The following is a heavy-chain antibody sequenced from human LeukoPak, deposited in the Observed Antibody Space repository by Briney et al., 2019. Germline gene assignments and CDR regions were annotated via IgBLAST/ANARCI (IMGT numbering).Heavy chain of an antibody. J-gene: IGHJ4*02. CDR3: AREGIVGATPPFDY. CDR2: IYYSGST. Sequence: GSLRLSCAGSGFTFSSYSMNWVRQPPGKGLEWIGSIYYSGSTYYNPSLKSRVTISVDTSKNQFSLKLSSVTAADTAVYYCAREGIVGATPPFDYWGQGTLVTVSS. D-gene: IGHD1-26*01. V-gene: IGHV4-39*07. CDR1: GFTFSSYS.